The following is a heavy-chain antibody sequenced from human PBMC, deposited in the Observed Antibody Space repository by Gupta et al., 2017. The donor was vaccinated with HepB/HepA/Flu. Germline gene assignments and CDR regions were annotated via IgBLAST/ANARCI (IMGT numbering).Heavy chain of an antibody. CDR2: IYYTGTT. CDR1: RGSISSSSYY. Sequence: QLQLQESGPGLVKPSETLSLTCIVSRGSISSSSYYWGWIRQPPGKGLEWIGSIYYTGTTFYNPSLKSRVTISVDTSNNQFSLNLNSVTAADTGAYYCARHVYYYYYMDVWVKGTTVTVSS. J-gene: IGHJ6*03. CDR3: ARHVYYYYYMDV. V-gene: IGHV4-39*01.